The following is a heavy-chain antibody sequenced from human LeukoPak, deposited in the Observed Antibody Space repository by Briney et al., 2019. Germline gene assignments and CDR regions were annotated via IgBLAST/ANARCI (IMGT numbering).Heavy chain of an antibody. CDR3: ARVVREGSYYDFWSGLDY. CDR2: INWNGGST. V-gene: IGHV3-20*04. Sequence: PWGSLRLSCAASGFTFDDYGMSWVRQAPGKGLEWVSGINWNGGSTGYADSVKGRFTISRDNAKNSLYLQMNSLRAEDTALYYCARVVREGSYYDFWSGLDYWGQGTLVTVSS. D-gene: IGHD3-3*01. CDR1: GFTFDDYG. J-gene: IGHJ4*02.